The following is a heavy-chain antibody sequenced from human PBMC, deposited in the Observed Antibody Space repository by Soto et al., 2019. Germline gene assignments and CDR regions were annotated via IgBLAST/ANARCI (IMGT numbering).Heavy chain of an antibody. V-gene: IGHV4-59*01. CDR1: GGSISSYY. Sequence: PSETLSLTCTVSGGSISSYYWSWIRQPPGKGLEWIGYIYYSGSTNYNPSLKSRVTISVDTSKNQFSLKLSSLTAADTAVYYCARGVPVATITDHNWFDPWGQGTLVTVSS. CDR2: IYYSGST. D-gene: IGHD5-12*01. CDR3: ARGVPVATITDHNWFDP. J-gene: IGHJ5*02.